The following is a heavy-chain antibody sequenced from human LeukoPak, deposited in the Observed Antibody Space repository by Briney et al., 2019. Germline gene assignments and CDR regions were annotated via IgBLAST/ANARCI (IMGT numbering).Heavy chain of an antibody. Sequence: ASVKVSCKGSGYTFSGYYMHWVRQAPGQGLEWMGWINPNSGDTNYAQKFQGRVTMTRDTSISTAYMELSRLRSDDTAVYYCARTSAGFSWDYWGQGTLVTVSS. CDR1: GYTFSGYY. CDR3: ARTSAGFSWDY. CDR2: INPNSGDT. J-gene: IGHJ4*02. V-gene: IGHV1-2*02.